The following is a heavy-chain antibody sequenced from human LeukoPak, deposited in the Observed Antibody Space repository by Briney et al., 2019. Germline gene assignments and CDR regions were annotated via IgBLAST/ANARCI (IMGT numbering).Heavy chain of an antibody. CDR1: GFTFSSYE. V-gene: IGHV3-48*03. J-gene: IGHJ6*03. Sequence: PGGSLRLSCEDSGFTFSSYEMNWVRQAPGKGLEWVSYIDSSGSVKYYADSVKGRFAISRDNAKNSLYLQMNSLRAEDTAVYYCARDGNTCYDFWSGYLIPHFYYYYYMDVWGKGTTVTVSS. CDR2: IDSSGSVK. CDR3: ARDGNTCYDFWSGYLIPHFYYYYYMDV. D-gene: IGHD3-3*01.